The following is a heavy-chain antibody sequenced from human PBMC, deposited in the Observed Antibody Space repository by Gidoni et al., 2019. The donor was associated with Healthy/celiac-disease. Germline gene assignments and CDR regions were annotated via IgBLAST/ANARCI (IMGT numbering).Heavy chain of an antibody. CDR3: ARGGGIAAADY. V-gene: IGHV4-34*01. CDR1: GGSFSCYY. CDR2: INHSGST. D-gene: IGHD6-13*01. Sequence: QVQLQQWGAGLLKPSETLSLTCAVYGGSFSCYYWRWIRQPPGKVLEWIGEINHSGSTNSNPSLKSRVTISVDTSKNQFSLKLSAVTAADTAVYYCARGGGIAAADYWGQGTLVTVSS. J-gene: IGHJ4*02.